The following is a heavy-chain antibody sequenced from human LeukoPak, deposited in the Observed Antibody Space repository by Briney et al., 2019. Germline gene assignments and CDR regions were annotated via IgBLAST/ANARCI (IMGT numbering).Heavy chain of an antibody. D-gene: IGHD4-11*01. V-gene: IGHV3-21*04. CDR2: ISSSSSYI. Sequence: GGSLRLSCAASGFTVSSNYMSWVRQAPGKGLEWVSSISSSSSYIYYADSVKGRFTISRDNAKNSLYLQMNSLRADDTAVYYCARRLGTTVTTFGYWGQGTLVTASS. J-gene: IGHJ4*02. CDR1: GFTVSSNY. CDR3: ARRLGTTVTTFGY.